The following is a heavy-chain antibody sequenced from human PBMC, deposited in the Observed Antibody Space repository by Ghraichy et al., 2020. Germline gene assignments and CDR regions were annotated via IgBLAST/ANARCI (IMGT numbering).Heavy chain of an antibody. CDR2: NSAYSGNT. D-gene: IGHD3-9*01. V-gene: IGHV1-18*04. CDR1: GYSFTSYA. Sequence: ASVKVSCKTSGYSFTSYAITWVRQAPGQGLEWMGWNSAYSGNTFYAQKLQGRVTMTTDASTSTAYMELRSLTSDDTAVYYCARDILITADGATPDYWGQGTLVTVSS. CDR3: ARDILITADGATPDY. J-gene: IGHJ4*02.